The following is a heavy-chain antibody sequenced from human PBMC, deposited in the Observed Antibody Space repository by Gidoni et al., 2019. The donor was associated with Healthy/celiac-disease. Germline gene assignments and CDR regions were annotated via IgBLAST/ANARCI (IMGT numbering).Heavy chain of an antibody. CDR3: AKALAGITMVRGVIITPLSYMDV. D-gene: IGHD3-10*01. Sequence: EVQLFESGGGLVQPGGSLRLSCAASGFTFSRYAISCVSQAPGKGLEWVSAISGSGGSTYYADSVKGRFTISRDNSKNTLYLQMNSLRAEDTAVYYCAKALAGITMVRGVIITPLSYMDVWGKGTTVTVSS. V-gene: IGHV3-23*01. CDR2: ISGSGGST. J-gene: IGHJ6*03. CDR1: GFTFSRYA.